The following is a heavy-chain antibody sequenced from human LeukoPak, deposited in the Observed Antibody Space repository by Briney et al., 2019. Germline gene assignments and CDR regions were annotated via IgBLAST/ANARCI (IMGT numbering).Heavy chain of an antibody. CDR2: ISAYKGNA. Sequence: ASVKVPCRASGYTFTNSGINWVRQAPGQGLEWMGWISAYKGNANYAPKLQGRVTLTTDTSTSTAFMELSSLRSDDTAVYYCARSAYYYDTSAYADDFDSWGQGTLVTVSS. CDR1: GYTFTNSG. D-gene: IGHD3-22*01. CDR3: ARSAYYYDTSAYADDFDS. J-gene: IGHJ4*02. V-gene: IGHV1-18*01.